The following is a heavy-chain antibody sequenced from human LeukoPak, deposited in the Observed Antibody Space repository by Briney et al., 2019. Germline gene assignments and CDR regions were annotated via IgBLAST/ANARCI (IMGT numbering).Heavy chain of an antibody. CDR2: IYYSGST. D-gene: IGHD4-17*01. J-gene: IGHJ4*02. V-gene: IGHV4-59*01. CDR3: ARGYGDDY. Sequence: TPSETLSLTCTVSGGSITNYYWSWIRQPPGKGLEWIGYIYYSGSTNYNPSLKSRVTISVDTSKNQFSLKLSSVTAADTAVYYCARGYGDDYWGQGTLVTVSS. CDR1: GGSITNYY.